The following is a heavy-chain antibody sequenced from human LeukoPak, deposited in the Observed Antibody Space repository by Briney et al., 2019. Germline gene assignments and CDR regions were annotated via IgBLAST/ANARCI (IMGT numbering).Heavy chain of an antibody. V-gene: IGHV3-30-3*01. D-gene: IGHD6-6*01. J-gene: IGHJ6*03. CDR2: ISYEASNQ. CDR1: GFTFSSHA. Sequence: GGSLRLSCSASGFTFSSHAMHWARQAPGKGLEWVSVISYEASNQYYADSVKGRFTISRDNAKNSLYLQMNSLRAEDTAVYYCARIAAPVRYYYYYMDVWGKGTTVTVSS. CDR3: ARIAAPVRYYYYYMDV.